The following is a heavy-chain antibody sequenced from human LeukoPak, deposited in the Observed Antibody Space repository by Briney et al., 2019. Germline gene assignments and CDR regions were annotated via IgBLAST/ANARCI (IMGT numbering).Heavy chain of an antibody. D-gene: IGHD3-10*01. CDR1: GFTFNSYA. CDR3: ARFGELYPPSLSFDY. V-gene: IGHV3-23*01. CDR2: ISGSGGST. Sequence: PGGSLRLSCAASGFTFNSYAMSWVRQAPGKGLEWVSAISGSGGSTYYADSVKGRFTISRDHSKNTVSPQVNRLSGRDTGVEYFARFGELYPPSLSFDYWGQGTLVTVSS. J-gene: IGHJ4*02.